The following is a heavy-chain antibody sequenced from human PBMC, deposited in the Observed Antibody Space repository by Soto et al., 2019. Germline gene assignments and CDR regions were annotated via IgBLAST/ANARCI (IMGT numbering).Heavy chain of an antibody. D-gene: IGHD6-13*01. CDR2: ISGSGGSP. V-gene: IGHV3-23*01. CDR3: AKEGSLTAALDY. Sequence: PGGSLRLSCAASGFAFSSYAMSWVRQAPGKGLEWVSGISGSGGSPYYADSVKGRFTISRDNSKNMLYLQMNSLRAEDTAVYYCAKEGSLTAALDYWGQGTLVTVSS. J-gene: IGHJ4*02. CDR1: GFAFSSYA.